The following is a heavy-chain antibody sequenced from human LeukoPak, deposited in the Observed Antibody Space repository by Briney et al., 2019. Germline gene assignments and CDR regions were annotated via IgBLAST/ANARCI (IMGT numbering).Heavy chain of an antibody. CDR2: IYHSGST. CDR3: ARSLYYYDSSGYYHFDY. CDR1: GGSISSSSYY. J-gene: IGHJ4*02. V-gene: IGHV4-39*07. Sequence: PSETLSLTCTVSGGSISSSSYYWGWIRQPPGKGLEWIGSIYHSGSTYYNPSLKSRVTISVDTSKNQFSLKLSSVTAADTAVYYCARSLYYYDSSGYYHFDYWGQGTLVTVSS. D-gene: IGHD3-22*01.